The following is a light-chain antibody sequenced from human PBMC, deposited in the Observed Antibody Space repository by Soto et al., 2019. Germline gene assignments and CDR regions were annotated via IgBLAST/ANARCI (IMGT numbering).Light chain of an antibody. CDR2: SNN. Sequence: QSVLTQPPSASGTPGQRVTISCSGSSSNIGSNTVNWFQQLPEPAPKLLIYSNNQRPSGVPDRFSGSKSGTSASLAISGLQSEDEVDYYCAAWDDSLNGAVFGGGTQLTVL. CDR1: SSNIGSNT. J-gene: IGLJ7*01. V-gene: IGLV1-44*01. CDR3: AAWDDSLNGAV.